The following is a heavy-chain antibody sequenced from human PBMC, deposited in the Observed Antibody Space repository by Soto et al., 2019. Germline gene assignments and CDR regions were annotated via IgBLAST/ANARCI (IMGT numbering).Heavy chain of an antibody. D-gene: IGHD6-13*01. CDR1: GYTFTGYY. Sequence: ASVKVSCKASGYTFTGYYIHWVRQAPGQGLEWMGWINPNSGGTNYAQKFQGWVTMTRDTSISTAYMELSRLRSDDTAVYYCARDSTRAAGTTTIFLIDYWGQGTLVTVSP. CDR3: ARDSTRAAGTTTIFLIDY. J-gene: IGHJ4*02. CDR2: INPNSGGT. V-gene: IGHV1-2*04.